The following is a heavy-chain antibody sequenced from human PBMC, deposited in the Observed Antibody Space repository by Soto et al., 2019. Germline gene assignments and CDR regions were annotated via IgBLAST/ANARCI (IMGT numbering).Heavy chain of an antibody. CDR2: IYPGDSDT. D-gene: IGHD6-25*01. CDR3: ARLRGSEGRSYYYMDV. V-gene: IGHV5-51*01. Sequence: PGESLKISCKGSGYSFTSYWIGWVRQMPGKGLEWMGIIYPGDSDTRYSPSFQGQVTISADKSISTAYLQWSSLRASDTAMYYCARLRGSEGRSYYYMDVWGKGTTVTVSS. J-gene: IGHJ6*03. CDR1: GYSFTSYW.